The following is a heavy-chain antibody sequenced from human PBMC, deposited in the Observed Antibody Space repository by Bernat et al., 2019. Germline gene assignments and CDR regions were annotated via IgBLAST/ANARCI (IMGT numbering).Heavy chain of an antibody. CDR3: ASPGREKREPMDV. CDR1: GCSIRSSSYY. V-gene: IGHV4-39*01. D-gene: IGHD1-26*01. CDR2: FDYSGGT. Sequence: QLHLQESGPGLVKPWETLSCTCPVSGCSIRSSSYYWAWIRQPSRKGLEWIGSFDYSGGTDYNPSLRSRVTISVATSKNQFSMKLSSVTAADTAVYYCASPGREKREPMDVWGQGTTVTVSS. J-gene: IGHJ6*02.